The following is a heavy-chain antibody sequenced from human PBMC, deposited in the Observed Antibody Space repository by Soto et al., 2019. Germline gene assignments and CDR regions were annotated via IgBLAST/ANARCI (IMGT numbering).Heavy chain of an antibody. CDR1: GGSISSGDYY. J-gene: IGHJ6*02. V-gene: IGHV4-30-4*01. CDR2: IYYSGST. D-gene: IGHD2-15*01. Sequence: SETLSLTCTVSGGSISSGDYYWSWIRQPPGKGLEWIGYIYYSGSTYYNPSLKSRVTISVDTSKNQFSLKLSSVTAADTAVYYCARDFGGYYYYYGMDVWGQGTTVTVSS. CDR3: ARDFGGYYYYYGMDV.